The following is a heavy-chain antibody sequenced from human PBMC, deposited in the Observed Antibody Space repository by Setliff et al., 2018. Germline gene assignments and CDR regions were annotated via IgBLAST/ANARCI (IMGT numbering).Heavy chain of an antibody. V-gene: IGHV4-39*07. CDR1: GGSISSGTYY. CDR2: ISFGGNT. CDR3: ARDPGHRSGTWSLDY. J-gene: IGHJ4*02. Sequence: PSETLSLTCTVSGGSISSGTYYWSWIRQPAGKGLEWIGSISFGGNTYYNPSLKSRVTISLDTSKNQFSLKLNSVTAADTAVYSCARDPGHRSGTWSLDYWGQGTLVTVSS.